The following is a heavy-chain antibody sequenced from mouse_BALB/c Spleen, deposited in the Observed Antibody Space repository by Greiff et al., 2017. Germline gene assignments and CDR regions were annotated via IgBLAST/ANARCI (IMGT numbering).Heavy chain of an antibody. V-gene: IGHV1-63*02. D-gene: IGHD2-14*01. Sequence: VQLQQSGAELVRPGTSVKISCKASGYTFTNYWLGWVKQRPGHGLEWIGDIYPGGGYTNYNEKFKGKATLTADTSSSTAYMQLSSLTSEDSAVYFCARGGYRYYYYAMDYWGQGTSVTVSS. CDR2: IYPGGGYT. CDR3: ARGGYRYYYYAMDY. CDR1: GYTFTNYW. J-gene: IGHJ4*01.